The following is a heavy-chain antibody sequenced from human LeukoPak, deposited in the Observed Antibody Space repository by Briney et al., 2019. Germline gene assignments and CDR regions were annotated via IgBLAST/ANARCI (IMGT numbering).Heavy chain of an antibody. CDR1: GGSFSGYY. Sequence: SETLSLTCAVYGGSFSGYYWSWIRQPPGEGLEWIGEINHSGSTNYNPSLKSRVTISVDTSKNQFSLKLSSVTAADTAVYYCARGLRLRNWGQGTLVTVSS. D-gene: IGHD5-12*01. CDR3: ARGLRLRN. CDR2: INHSGST. J-gene: IGHJ4*02. V-gene: IGHV4-34*01.